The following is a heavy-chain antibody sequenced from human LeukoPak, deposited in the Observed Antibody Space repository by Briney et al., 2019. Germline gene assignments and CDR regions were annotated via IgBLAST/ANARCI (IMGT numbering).Heavy chain of an antibody. J-gene: IGHJ4*02. D-gene: IGHD2-2*01. CDR2: IRYDGSDK. Sequence: GGSLRLSCAASGFTFSTYGMHWVRQAPGKGLEWVAFIRYDGSDKYYADSVKGRFTISRDNAKNSLYLQMNSLRAEDTAVYYCARDRPGVVVPAAHLFDYWGQGTLVTVSS. CDR3: ARDRPGVVVPAAHLFDY. CDR1: GFTFSTYG. V-gene: IGHV3-30*02.